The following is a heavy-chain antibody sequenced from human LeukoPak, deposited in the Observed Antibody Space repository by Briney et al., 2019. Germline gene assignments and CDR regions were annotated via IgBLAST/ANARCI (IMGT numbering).Heavy chain of an antibody. Sequence: PGGSLRLSCAASGFTFSSYAMSWVRQAPGKGLEWVSAISGSGGSTYYADSVKGRFTISRDNSKNTLYLQMNSLRAEDTAVYYCAAVLRYFDWLPLDYWGQGTLVTVSS. CDR3: AAVLRYFDWLPLDY. CDR2: ISGSGGST. D-gene: IGHD3-9*01. CDR1: GFTFSSYA. V-gene: IGHV3-23*01. J-gene: IGHJ4*02.